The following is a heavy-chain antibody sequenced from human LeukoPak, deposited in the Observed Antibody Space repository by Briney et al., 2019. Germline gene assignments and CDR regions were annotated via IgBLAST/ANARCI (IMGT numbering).Heavy chain of an antibody. Sequence: PGGSLRLSCAVSGFTVSDTHMSRVRPAPGEGLEWVSAMYTGGTTYYADSVTGRFTVSRDTSRNTLFLHMNSLRAEDTAVYYCAKDEATSGGGLASWGQGTLVIVSS. CDR2: MYTGGTT. CDR1: GFTVSDTH. CDR3: AKDEATSGGGLAS. D-gene: IGHD3-16*01. J-gene: IGHJ5*01. V-gene: IGHV3-53*01.